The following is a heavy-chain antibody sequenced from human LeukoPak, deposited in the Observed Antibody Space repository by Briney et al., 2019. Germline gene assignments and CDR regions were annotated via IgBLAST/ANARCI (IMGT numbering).Heavy chain of an antibody. CDR1: GFTFSSYA. D-gene: IGHD1-26*01. J-gene: IGHJ4*02. CDR2: ISGSGGST. CDR3: AKVLGWELLDYYFDY. V-gene: IGHV3-23*01. Sequence: GGSLRLSCAASGFTFSSYAMSWVRQAPGKGLEWVSAISGSGGSTYYADSVKGRFTISRDNSKNTLYLQMNGLRAEDTAVYYCAKVLGWELLDYYFDYWGQGTLVTVSS.